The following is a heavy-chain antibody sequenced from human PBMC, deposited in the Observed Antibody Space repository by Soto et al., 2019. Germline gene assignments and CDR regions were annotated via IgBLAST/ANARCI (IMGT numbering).Heavy chain of an antibody. D-gene: IGHD1-26*01. J-gene: IGHJ4*02. CDR2: INHSGST. Sequence: QVQLQQWGAGLLKPSETLSLTCAVYGGSFSGNYWNWIRQPPGKGLEWIGEINHSGSTNYNPSLTSRVTISVDTSKNQFSLKLSSVTAADTAVYFCARGLIVGATPELDYWGQGTLVTVSS. CDR3: ARGLIVGATPELDY. V-gene: IGHV4-34*01. CDR1: GGSFSGNY.